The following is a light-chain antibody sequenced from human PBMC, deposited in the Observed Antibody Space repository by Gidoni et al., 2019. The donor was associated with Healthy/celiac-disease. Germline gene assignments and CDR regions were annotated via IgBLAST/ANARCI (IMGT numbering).Light chain of an antibody. Sequence: DILMPQSPYILAVSLGERATINCKSSQSVLYSSNNKNYLAWYQQKPGQPPKLLIYWASTRESGVPDRFSGSGSGTDFTLTISSLQAEDVAVYYCQQYYSNPWTFXQXTKVEIK. CDR3: QQYYSNPWT. CDR1: QSVLYSSNNKNY. V-gene: IGKV4-1*01. J-gene: IGKJ1*01. CDR2: WAS.